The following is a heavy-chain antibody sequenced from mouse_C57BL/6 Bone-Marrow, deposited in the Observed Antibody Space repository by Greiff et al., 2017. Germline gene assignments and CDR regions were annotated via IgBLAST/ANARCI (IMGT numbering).Heavy chain of an antibody. Sequence: QVQLQQPGAELVKPGASVKLSCKASGYTFTSYWMHWVKQRPGQGLEWIGMIHPNSGSTNYNEKFKSKATLTVDKSSSTAYMQLSSLTSEDSAVYYCESPHYYGSRVDVWGTETTVTVSP. CDR3: ESPHYYGSRVDV. D-gene: IGHD1-1*01. CDR2: IHPNSGST. J-gene: IGHJ1*03. CDR1: GYTFTSYW. V-gene: IGHV1-64*01.